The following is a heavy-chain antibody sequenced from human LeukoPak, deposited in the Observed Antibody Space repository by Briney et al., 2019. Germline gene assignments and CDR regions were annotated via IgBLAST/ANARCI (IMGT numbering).Heavy chain of an antibody. Sequence: GASVKVSCKASGYTFTGYYMHWVRQAPGQGLEWMGWINPNSGGTNYAQTFQGRVTMTRDTSISTAYMELSRLRSDDTAVYYCARGDYSSAYWGQGTLVTVSS. CDR2: INPNSGGT. CDR1: GYTFTGYY. D-gene: IGHD4-11*01. J-gene: IGHJ4*02. V-gene: IGHV1-2*02. CDR3: ARGDYSSAY.